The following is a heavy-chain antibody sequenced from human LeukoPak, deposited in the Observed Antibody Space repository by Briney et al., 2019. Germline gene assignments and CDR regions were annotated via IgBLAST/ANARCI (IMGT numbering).Heavy chain of an antibody. CDR3: ARGYYGSGSYYNEDY. D-gene: IGHD3-10*01. J-gene: IGHJ4*02. CDR2: MNPNSGNT. Sequence: ASVKVSCKASGYTFTSYDINWVRQATGQGLEWMGWMNPNSGNTGYAQKFQGRVTMTRNTSISTAYMELRSLRSDDTAVYYCARGYYGSGSYYNEDYWGQGTLVTVSS. CDR1: GYTFTSYD. V-gene: IGHV1-8*01.